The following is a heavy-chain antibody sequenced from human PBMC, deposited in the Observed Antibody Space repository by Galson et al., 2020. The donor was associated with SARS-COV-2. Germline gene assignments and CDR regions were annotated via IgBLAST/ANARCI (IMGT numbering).Heavy chain of an antibody. D-gene: IGHD3-10*01. V-gene: IGHV3-30*04. J-gene: IGHJ3*02. CDR1: GFTFSSYA. CDR2: ISYDGSNK. Sequence: GGSLRLSCAASGFTFSSYAMHWVRQAPGKGLEWVAVISYDGSNKYYADSVKGRFTISRDNSKNTLYLQMNSLRAEDTAVYYCARAHLMVQGVIITALDI. CDR3: ARAHLMVQGVIITALDI.